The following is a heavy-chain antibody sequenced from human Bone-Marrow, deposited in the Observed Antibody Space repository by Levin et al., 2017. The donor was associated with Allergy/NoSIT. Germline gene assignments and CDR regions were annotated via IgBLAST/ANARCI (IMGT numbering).Heavy chain of an antibody. J-gene: IGHJ4*02. CDR3: ARRFTSSGYFDY. Sequence: PSQTLSLTCTVSGGSIRSGGYYWSWIRQHPGKGLEWIGYIYYSGSTYYNPSLQSRVTVSLDTSKNQFSLKLSSVTAADTAVYYCARRFTSSGYFDYWGQGTLVTVSS. CDR1: GGSIRSGGYY. D-gene: IGHD2-2*01. V-gene: IGHV4-31*03. CDR2: IYYSGST.